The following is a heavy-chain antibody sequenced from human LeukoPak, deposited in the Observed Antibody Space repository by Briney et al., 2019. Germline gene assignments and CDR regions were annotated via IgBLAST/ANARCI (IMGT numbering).Heavy chain of an antibody. Sequence: GASVKVSCKASGGTFSSYAISWVRQAPGQGLEWMGWINPNSGGTNYAQKFQGWVTMTRDTSISTAYMELSRLRSDNTAVYYCARGAYDFWSGYYNWFDPRGQGTLVTVSS. D-gene: IGHD3-3*01. CDR1: GGTFSSYA. CDR3: ARGAYDFWSGYYNWFDP. V-gene: IGHV1-2*04. J-gene: IGHJ5*02. CDR2: INPNSGGT.